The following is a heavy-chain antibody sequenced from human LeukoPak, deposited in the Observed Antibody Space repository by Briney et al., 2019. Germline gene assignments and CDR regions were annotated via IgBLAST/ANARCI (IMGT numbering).Heavy chain of an antibody. CDR2: IYYSGST. Sequence: SETLSLTCTVSGGSISSYYWSWIRQPPGKGLEWIGYIYYSGSTNYNPSLKSRVTISVDTSKNQFSLKLSSVTAADTAVYYCARAGYYDSSGTFDYWGQGTLVTVSS. CDR3: ARAGYYDSSGTFDY. D-gene: IGHD3-22*01. CDR1: GGSISSYY. J-gene: IGHJ4*02. V-gene: IGHV4-59*01.